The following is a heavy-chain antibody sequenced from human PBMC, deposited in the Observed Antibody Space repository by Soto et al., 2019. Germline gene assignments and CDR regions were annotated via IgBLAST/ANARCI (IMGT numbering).Heavy chain of an antibody. J-gene: IGHJ4*02. CDR1: GFTFSSYA. CDR3: ARDYLPFTMIVGPDY. V-gene: IGHV3-30-3*01. Sequence: GGSLRLSCAASGFTFSSYAMHWVRQAPGKGLEWVAVISYDGSNKYYADSVKGRFTISRDNSKNTLYLQMNSLRAEDTAVYYCARDYLPFTMIVGPDYWGQGTLVTVSS. CDR2: ISYDGSNK. D-gene: IGHD3-22*01.